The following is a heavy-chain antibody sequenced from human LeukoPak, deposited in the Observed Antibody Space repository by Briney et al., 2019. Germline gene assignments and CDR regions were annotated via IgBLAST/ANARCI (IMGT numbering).Heavy chain of an antibody. CDR3: ARDIRYRRYYYYYMDV. J-gene: IGHJ6*03. D-gene: IGHD1-1*01. CDR1: SGSFSGYY. V-gene: IGHV4-34*01. Sequence: SSETLSLTCAVYSGSFSGYYWSWIRQPPGKGLEWIGEINHSGSTNYNPSLKSRVTISVDTSKNQFSLKLSSVTAADTAVYYCARDIRYRRYYYYYMDVWGKGTTVTVSS. CDR2: INHSGST.